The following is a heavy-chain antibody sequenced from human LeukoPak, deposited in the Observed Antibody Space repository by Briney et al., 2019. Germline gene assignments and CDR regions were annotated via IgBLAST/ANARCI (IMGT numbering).Heavy chain of an antibody. V-gene: IGHV3-23*01. D-gene: IGHD2-21*01. CDR1: GFTFSSHA. Sequence: PGGSLRLSCAASGFTFSSHAMTWVRQAQGKGLEWVSSISGSGGPTYYADSVKGRFTISRDNSKSTLYLQMNSLRVEDTAVYYCARDAVAFAIIWYFDLWGRGTPVSVSS. CDR3: ARDAVAFAIIWYFDL. CDR2: ISGSGGPT. J-gene: IGHJ2*01.